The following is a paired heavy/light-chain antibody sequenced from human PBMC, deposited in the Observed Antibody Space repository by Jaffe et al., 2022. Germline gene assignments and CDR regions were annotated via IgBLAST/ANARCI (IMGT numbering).Heavy chain of an antibody. J-gene: IGHJ6*03. Sequence: EVQLVESGGGLVQPGGSLRLSCAASGFTFSNYAMHWVRQAPGKGLEYVSAISNTGHNTYYADSVRGRFTISRDNSKNTLYLQMGSLRAEDKAVYYCARVFQRQALTAKALYSYYYIDVWGKGTTVTVSS. V-gene: IGHV3-64*07. CDR1: GFTFSNYA. CDR2: ISNTGHNT. CDR3: ARVFQRQALTAKALYSYYYIDV. D-gene: IGHD2-21*02.
Light chain of an antibody. J-gene: IGKJ4*01. CDR1: QGISSY. V-gene: IGKV1-9*01. CDR3: QQLNSYPVLT. Sequence: DIQLTQSPSFLSASVGDRVTITCRASQGISSYLAWYQQKPGKAPKLLIYAASTLQTGVPSRFSGSGSGTEFTLTISSLQSEDFATYYCQQLNSYPVLTFGGGTKVEIK. CDR2: AAS.